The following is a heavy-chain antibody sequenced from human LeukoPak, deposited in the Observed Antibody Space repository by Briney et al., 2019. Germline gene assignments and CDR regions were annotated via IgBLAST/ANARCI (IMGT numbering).Heavy chain of an antibody. CDR1: VGSVSSSSYY. CDR3: ARGAYYDISGYYYVSGAGDI. Sequence: PSETLSLTWTVSVGSVSSSSYYWGWIRQPPGKGLEWIGSIYYSGSTYDNPSLKSRVTISVDTSKNQFSLKLSSVTAADTAVYYCARGAYYDISGYYYVSGAGDIWGQGTMVTVSS. J-gene: IGHJ3*02. CDR2: IYYSGST. D-gene: IGHD3-22*01. V-gene: IGHV4-39*01.